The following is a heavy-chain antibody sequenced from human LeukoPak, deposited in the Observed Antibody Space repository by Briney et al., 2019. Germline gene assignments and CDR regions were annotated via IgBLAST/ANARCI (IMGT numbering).Heavy chain of an antibody. CDR3: ARERCNYDFWSGFENAALYYYYGMDV. CDR1: GYTFTSYY. Sequence: GASVKVSCKASGYTFTSYYMHWVRQAPGQGLEWMGIINPSGGSTSYAQKFQGRVTTTRDTSTSTVYMELSSLRSEDTAVYYCARERCNYDFWSGFENAALYYYYGMDVWGQGTTVTVSS. V-gene: IGHV1-46*01. CDR2: INPSGGST. D-gene: IGHD3-3*01. J-gene: IGHJ6*02.